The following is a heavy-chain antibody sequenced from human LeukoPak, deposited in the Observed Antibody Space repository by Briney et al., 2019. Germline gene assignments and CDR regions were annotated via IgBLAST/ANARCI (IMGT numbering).Heavy chain of an antibody. D-gene: IGHD3-10*01. CDR3: ARDVGGSGIYYYNYGMVV. J-gene: IGHJ6*01. CDR1: GFTFSDYY. CDR2: ISSGSSYT. Sequence: NTGGSLSLSCAASGFTFSDYYMSWIRQAPGKGLEWVSYISSGSSYTNYADSVKGRFTISRDNAKNSLHLQMNSLRAEDTAVYYCARDVGGSGIYYYNYGMVVWGKGTTVTVSS. V-gene: IGHV3-11*06.